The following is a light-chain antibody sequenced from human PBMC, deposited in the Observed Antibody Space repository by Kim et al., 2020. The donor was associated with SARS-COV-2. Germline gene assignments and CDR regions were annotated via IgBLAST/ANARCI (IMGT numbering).Light chain of an antibody. CDR2: GAS. V-gene: IGKV3-20*01. J-gene: IGKJ3*01. CDR3: QQYGSLPFT. Sequence: ELVLTQSPGTLSLSPGERATLSCRASQSVSSNLAWYQQRPGQAPRLLIYGASNRATGIPDRFSGSGSETDFTLTISRLEPEDFAVYYCQQYGSLPFTFGPWTKVDIK. CDR1: QSVSSN.